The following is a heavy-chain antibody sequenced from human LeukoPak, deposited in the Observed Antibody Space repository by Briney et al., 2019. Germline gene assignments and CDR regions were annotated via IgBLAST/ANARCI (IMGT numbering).Heavy chain of an antibody. Sequence: ASVKVSFKASGYTFTGYYMHWVRQAPGQGLEWMGRINPNSGGTNYAQKFQGRVTMTRDTSISTAYMEPSRLRSDDTAVYYCARVLGEQWLVDPYYFDYWGQGTLVTVSS. J-gene: IGHJ4*02. D-gene: IGHD6-19*01. CDR3: ARVLGEQWLVDPYYFDY. CDR1: GYTFTGYY. V-gene: IGHV1-2*06. CDR2: INPNSGGT.